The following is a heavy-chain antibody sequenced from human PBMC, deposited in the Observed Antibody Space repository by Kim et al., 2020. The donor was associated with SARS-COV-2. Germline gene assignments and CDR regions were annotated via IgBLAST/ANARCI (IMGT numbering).Heavy chain of an antibody. CDR2: ISAYNGNT. J-gene: IGHJ4*02. Sequence: ASVKVSCKASGYTFTSYGISWVRQAPGQGLEWMGWISAYNGNTNYAQKLQGRVTMTTDTSTSTAYMELRSLKSDDTAVYYCAASDCSSTSCYAFDYWGQGTLVTVSS. CDR3: AASDCSSTSCYAFDY. CDR1: GYTFTSYG. V-gene: IGHV1-18*04. D-gene: IGHD2-2*01.